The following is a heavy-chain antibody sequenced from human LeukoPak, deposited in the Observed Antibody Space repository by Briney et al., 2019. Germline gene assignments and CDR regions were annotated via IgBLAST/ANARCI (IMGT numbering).Heavy chain of an antibody. CDR1: GFTFSSYG. J-gene: IGHJ4*02. D-gene: IGHD5-24*01. CDR3: ARETPRRGETRDGYR. CDR2: ISYDGSNK. V-gene: IGHV3-30*03. Sequence: GGSLRLSCAASGFTFSSYGMHWVRQAPGKGLEWVAVISYDGSNKYYADSVKGRFTISRDNAKNSLYLQMNSLRAEDTAVYYCARETPRRGETRDGYRWGQGTLVTVSS.